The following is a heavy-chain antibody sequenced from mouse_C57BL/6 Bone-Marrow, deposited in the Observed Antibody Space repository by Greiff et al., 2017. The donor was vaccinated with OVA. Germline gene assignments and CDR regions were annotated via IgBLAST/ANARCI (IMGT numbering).Heavy chain of an antibody. V-gene: IGHV1-72*01. CDR2: IDPNSGGT. CDR3: ARSNYSNYDYYAMDY. D-gene: IGHD2-5*01. Sequence: VKLQQPGAELVKPGASVKLSCKASGYTFTSYWMHWVKQRPGRGLEWIGRIDPNSGGTKYNEKFKSQATLTVDKHSSTAYMQLSSLTSEDSAVYYCARSNYSNYDYYAMDYWGQGTSVTVSS. CDR1: GYTFTSYW. J-gene: IGHJ4*01.